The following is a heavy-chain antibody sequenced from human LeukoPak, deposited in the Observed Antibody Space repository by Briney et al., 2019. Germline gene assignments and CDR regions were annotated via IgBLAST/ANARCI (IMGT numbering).Heavy chain of an antibody. CDR1: GFTVISNY. Sequence: PGGSLRLSGAPLGFTVISNYISGSRRAPGKGLRGSSVIYSGGSTYYADSVKGRFTISRHNSKNTLYLQMNSLRAEDTAVYYCATGYCSSTSCYPYYYHYGMDVWGQGTTVTVSS. J-gene: IGHJ6*02. CDR2: IYSGGST. CDR3: ATGYCSSTSCYPYYYHYGMDV. V-gene: IGHV3-53*04. D-gene: IGHD2-2*03.